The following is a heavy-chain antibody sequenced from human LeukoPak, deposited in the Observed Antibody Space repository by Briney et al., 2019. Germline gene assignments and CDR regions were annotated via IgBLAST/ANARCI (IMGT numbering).Heavy chain of an antibody. D-gene: IGHD2-21*01. CDR3: VRTSGDPTPYYYYGMDV. CDR2: IYPGDSDT. CDR1: GYSFTSYW. Sequence: GESLKISCKGSGYSFTSYWIGWVRQMPGKGLEWMGIIYPGDSDTRYSPSFQGQVTISADKSISTAYLQWSSLKASDTAMYYCVRTSGDPTPYYYYGMDVWGQGTTVTVSS. V-gene: IGHV5-51*01. J-gene: IGHJ6*02.